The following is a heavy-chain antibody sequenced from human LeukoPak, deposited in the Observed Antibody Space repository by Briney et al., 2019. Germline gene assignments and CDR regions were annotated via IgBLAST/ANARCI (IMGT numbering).Heavy chain of an antibody. CDR1: GYTLTELS. D-gene: IGHD5-12*01. CDR2: FDPEDGET. V-gene: IGHV1-24*01. J-gene: IGHJ4*02. CDR3: ATDFRRYSGYDFRD. Sequence: ASVKVSCKVSGYTLTELSMHWVRQAPGKGLEWLGGFDPEDGETIYAQKFQGRVTMTEDTSTDTAYMELSSLRSEDTAVYYCATDFRRYSGYDFRDWGQGTLVTVSS.